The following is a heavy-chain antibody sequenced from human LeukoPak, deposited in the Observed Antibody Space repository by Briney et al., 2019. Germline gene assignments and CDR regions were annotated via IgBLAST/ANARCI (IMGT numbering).Heavy chain of an antibody. Sequence: QPGGSLRLSCAASGFTFSSYGMHWVRQAPGKGLEWVAVISYDGSNKYYADSVKGRFTISRDNSKNTLYLQMNSLRAEDTAVYYCAIIAAAGKGYFDYWGQGTLVTVSS. J-gene: IGHJ4*02. CDR2: ISYDGSNK. V-gene: IGHV3-30*03. CDR3: AIIAAAGKGYFDY. D-gene: IGHD6-13*01. CDR1: GFTFSSYG.